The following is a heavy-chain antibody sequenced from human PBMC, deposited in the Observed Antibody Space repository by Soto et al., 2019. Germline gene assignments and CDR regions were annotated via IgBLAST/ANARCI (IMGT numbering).Heavy chain of an antibody. CDR3: ARLPYYDILTGPDY. J-gene: IGHJ4*02. Sequence: GESLKISCKGSGYSFTKYWIGWVRQMPGKGLEWMAIIYPDESDTRYSPSFQGQVTISADKSISTAYLQWSSLKASDTAMYYCARLPYYDILTGPDYWGQGTLVTVSS. CDR1: GYSFTKYW. V-gene: IGHV5-51*01. D-gene: IGHD3-9*01. CDR2: IYPDESDT.